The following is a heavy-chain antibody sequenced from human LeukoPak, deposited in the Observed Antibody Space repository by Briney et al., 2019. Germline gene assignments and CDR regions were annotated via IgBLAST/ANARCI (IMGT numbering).Heavy chain of an antibody. Sequence: PSETLSLTCAVYGGSFSGYYWSWIRQPPGKGLEWIWEINHSGSTNYNPSLKSRVTISVDTSKNQFSLKLSSVTAADTAVYYCASDTYYDILTGWGDWGQGTLVTVSS. CDR1: GGSFSGYY. V-gene: IGHV4-34*01. D-gene: IGHD3-9*01. J-gene: IGHJ4*02. CDR3: ASDTYYDILTGWGD. CDR2: INHSGST.